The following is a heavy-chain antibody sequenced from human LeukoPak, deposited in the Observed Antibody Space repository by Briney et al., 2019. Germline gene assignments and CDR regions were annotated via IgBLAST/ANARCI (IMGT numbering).Heavy chain of an antibody. CDR1: GFTFSSYE. V-gene: IGHV3-48*03. CDR3: AGDRADGGSGGDPFDV. D-gene: IGHD3-10*01. J-gene: IGHJ3*01. Sequence: GGSLRLSCAPSGFTFSSYEMNWVRQAPGRGLELVSYISSTGYTIKYADSVKGRFTISRDNSKNSLFLQMNSLRSEDTAVYYCAGDRADGGSGGDPFDVWGQGTMVTVSS. CDR2: ISSTGYTI.